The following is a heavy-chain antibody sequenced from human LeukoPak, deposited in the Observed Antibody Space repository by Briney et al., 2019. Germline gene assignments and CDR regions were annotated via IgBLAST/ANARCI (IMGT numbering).Heavy chain of an antibody. V-gene: IGHV4-59*01. Sequence: PSETLSLTCTVSGGSLSSYYWSWIRQPPGKGLEWIGYIYYSGSTNYNPSLKSRVTISVDTSKNQFSLKLSSVTAADTAVYYCARVSDSSGYYYGVFNYWGQGTLVTVSS. CDR2: IYYSGST. CDR3: ARVSDSSGYYYGVFNY. J-gene: IGHJ4*02. D-gene: IGHD3-22*01. CDR1: GGSLSSYY.